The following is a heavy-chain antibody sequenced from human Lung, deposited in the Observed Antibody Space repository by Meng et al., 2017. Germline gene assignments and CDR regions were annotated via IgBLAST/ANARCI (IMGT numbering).Heavy chain of an antibody. CDR2: INHSGST. Sequence: VQLQPWGGGLWKPSETLSLTCVVSGGSFSDYYWSWIRRPPGKGLEWIGEINHSGSTNYNTSLESRATISVDTSQNNLSLKLSSVTAADSAVYYCARGPTTMAHDFDYWGQGTLVTVSS. CDR3: ARGPTTMAHDFDY. D-gene: IGHD4-11*01. V-gene: IGHV4-34*01. CDR1: GGSFSDYY. J-gene: IGHJ4*02.